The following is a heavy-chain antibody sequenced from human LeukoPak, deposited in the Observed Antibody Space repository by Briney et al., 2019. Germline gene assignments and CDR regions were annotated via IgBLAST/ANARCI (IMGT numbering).Heavy chain of an antibody. CDR3: ARYTYDFWSDYYKEDYFDY. J-gene: IGHJ4*02. D-gene: IGHD3-3*01. V-gene: IGHV4-39*01. CDR1: GGSISSSFYY. CDR2: IYYRGST. Sequence: SSETLSLTCAVSGGSISSSFYYWGWIRQPPGKGLEWVGTIYYRGSTYYDTSLMSRVTISVDTSKKQFSLKLSSVTAADTAVYYCARYTYDFWSDYYKEDYFDYWGQGTLVTVSS.